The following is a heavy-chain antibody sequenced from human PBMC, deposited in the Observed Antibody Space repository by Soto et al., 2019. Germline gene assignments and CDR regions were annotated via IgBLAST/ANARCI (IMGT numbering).Heavy chain of an antibody. V-gene: IGHV1-2*04. Sequence: ASVKVSCKASGYTFTGYYMHWVRQAPGQGLEWMGWINPNSGGTNYAQKFQGWVTMTRDTSISTAYMELSRLRSDDTAVYYCARVRYSGYDGADFDYWGQGTLVTVSS. CDR2: INPNSGGT. D-gene: IGHD5-12*01. CDR1: GYTFTGYY. CDR3: ARVRYSGYDGADFDY. J-gene: IGHJ4*02.